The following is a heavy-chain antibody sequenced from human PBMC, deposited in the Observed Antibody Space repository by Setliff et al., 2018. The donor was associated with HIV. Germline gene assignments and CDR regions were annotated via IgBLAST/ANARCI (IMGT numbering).Heavy chain of an antibody. D-gene: IGHD6-6*01. J-gene: IGHJ4*02. V-gene: IGHV1-2*02. CDR2: INPNSGAT. CDR1: GYTFNDYF. CDR3: ARDLFGPWNSGSSGLAY. Sequence: VASVKVSCKSSGYTFNDYFIHWVRQVPGQGLEWMGWINPNSGATNYAQTFQGRVTMTRDTSVSKAYMELSRLRSDDTGIYYCARDLFGPWNSGSSGLAYWGQGTQVTVSS.